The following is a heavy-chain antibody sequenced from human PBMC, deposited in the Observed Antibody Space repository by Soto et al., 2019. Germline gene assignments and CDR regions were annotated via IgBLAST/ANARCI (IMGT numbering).Heavy chain of an antibody. CDR3: ARIPPTEDYRHFDY. CDR2: IYYLGNT. Sequence: SETLSLTCSVSGGSIYSSSYFWGWIRQPPGKGLEWIGNIYYLGNTYYNPSLKSRVTISIDASNNQFSLKVRSVTAADTAIYYCARIPPTEDYRHFDYWGQGALVTVSS. J-gene: IGHJ4*02. D-gene: IGHD4-4*01. V-gene: IGHV4-39*01. CDR1: GGSIYSSSYF.